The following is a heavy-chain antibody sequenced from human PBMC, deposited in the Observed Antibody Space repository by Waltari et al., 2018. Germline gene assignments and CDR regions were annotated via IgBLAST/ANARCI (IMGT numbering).Heavy chain of an antibody. CDR3: ARDRRGYFDY. Sequence: EVQLVASGGGLVKPGGSLRLSCEASGFTFSGDSMNWVRQAPGKGLEWVSYISCDSRFIYYADSVNGRFTISSDDAKNSLYLQMNSLRVEDTAVYYCARDRRGYFDYWGPGTLVSVSS. D-gene: IGHD3-16*01. CDR1: GFTFSGDS. J-gene: IGHJ4*02. V-gene: IGHV3-21*01. CDR2: ISCDSRFI.